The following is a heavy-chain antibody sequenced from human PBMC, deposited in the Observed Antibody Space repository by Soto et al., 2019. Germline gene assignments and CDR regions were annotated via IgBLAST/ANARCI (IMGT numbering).Heavy chain of an antibody. Sequence: AASVKVSCKASGGTFSSYAISWVRQAPGQGLEWMGGIIPIFGTANYAQKFQGRVTITADESTSTAYMELSSLRSEDTAVYYCARGIEAARRDDAFDIWGQGTMVTVS. J-gene: IGHJ3*02. CDR2: IIPIFGTA. V-gene: IGHV1-69*13. CDR3: ARGIEAARRDDAFDI. D-gene: IGHD6-13*01. CDR1: GGTFSSYA.